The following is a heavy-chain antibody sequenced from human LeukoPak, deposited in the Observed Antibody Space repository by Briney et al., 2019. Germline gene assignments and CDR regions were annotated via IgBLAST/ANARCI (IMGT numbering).Heavy chain of an antibody. J-gene: IGHJ4*02. Sequence: QPGGSLRLSCAASGFTFDDYAMHWVRQAPGKGLEWVSVIYSGGSTYYADSVKGRFTISRDNSKNTLYLQMNSLRAEDTAVYYCAREGDYYDSSGYYLDWSWYFDYWGQGTLVTVSS. CDR1: GFTFDDYA. CDR2: IYSGGST. V-gene: IGHV3-66*01. CDR3: AREGDYYDSSGYYLDWSWYFDY. D-gene: IGHD3-22*01.